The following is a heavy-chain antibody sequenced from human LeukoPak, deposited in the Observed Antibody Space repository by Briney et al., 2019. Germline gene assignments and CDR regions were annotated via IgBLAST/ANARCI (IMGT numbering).Heavy chain of an antibody. J-gene: IGHJ5*02. V-gene: IGHV4-34*01. Sequence: SETLSLTCAVYGGSFSGYYWSWIRQPPGKGLEWIGEINHSGSTNYNPSLKSRVTISVDTSKNQFSLKLSSVTAADTAVYYCAADYYDGWFDPWGQGTLVTVSS. D-gene: IGHD3-22*01. CDR2: INHSGST. CDR1: GGSFSGYY. CDR3: AADYYDGWFDP.